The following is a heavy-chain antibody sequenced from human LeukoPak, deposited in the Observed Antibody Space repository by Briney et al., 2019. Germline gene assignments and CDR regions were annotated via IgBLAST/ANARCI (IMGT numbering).Heavy chain of an antibody. CDR2: IKSKTDGGTI. D-gene: IGHD3-22*01. CDR1: GFTFSNAW. V-gene: IGHV3-15*07. J-gene: IGHJ4*02. CDR3: STTYYYDSSEGY. Sequence: GSLRLSCAASGFTFSNAWMNWVRQAPGKGLEWVGRIKSKTDGGTIDYAAPVKGRFTISRDDSKNTLYLQMNSLKTEDTAVYYCSTTYYYDSSEGYWGQGTLVTVSS.